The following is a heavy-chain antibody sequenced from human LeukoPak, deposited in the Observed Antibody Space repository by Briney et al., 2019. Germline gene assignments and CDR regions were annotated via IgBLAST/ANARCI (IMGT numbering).Heavy chain of an antibody. Sequence: GGSLRLSWAAAGFTFSRYGMRWVSQERGKGREWVSAISASGCSTYYADSVNGRFTIPRDNSKNTLYLQMNSLRAEDTAVYYCAKNTDVYSSSSVDYWGQRTLLTVSS. D-gene: IGHD6-6*01. CDR3: AKNTDVYSSSSVDY. CDR2: ISASGCST. J-gene: IGHJ4*02. V-gene: IGHV3-23*01. CDR1: GFTFSRYG.